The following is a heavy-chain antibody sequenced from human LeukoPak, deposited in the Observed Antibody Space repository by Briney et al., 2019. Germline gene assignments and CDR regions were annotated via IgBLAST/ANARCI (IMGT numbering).Heavy chain of an antibody. D-gene: IGHD3-22*01. CDR2: INHSGST. Sequence: SETLSLTCAVYGGSFSGYYWSWIRQPRGKGLEWIGEINHSGSTNYNPSLKSRVTISVDTSKNQFSLKLSSVTAADTAVYYCARLQTYYYDSSGYPVIDYWGQGTLVTVSS. V-gene: IGHV4-34*01. J-gene: IGHJ4*02. CDR3: ARLQTYYYDSSGYPVIDY. CDR1: GGSFSGYY.